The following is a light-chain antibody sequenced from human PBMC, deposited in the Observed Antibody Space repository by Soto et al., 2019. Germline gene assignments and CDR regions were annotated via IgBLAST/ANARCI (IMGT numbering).Light chain of an antibody. CDR3: QQRQYWPPIT. CDR1: LNVNSY. CDR2: DAS. Sequence: GWTQSPGTLSLSPEERATLSCRASLNVNSYLAWYQQKPGQAPRLLIYDASNRAAGIPARFSGSGSGTDFTLTISSLEPEDFAIYYCQQRQYWPPITFGQGTRLEIK. V-gene: IGKV3-11*01. J-gene: IGKJ5*01.